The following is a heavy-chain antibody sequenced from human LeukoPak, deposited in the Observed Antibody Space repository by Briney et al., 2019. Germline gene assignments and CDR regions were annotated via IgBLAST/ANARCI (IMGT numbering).Heavy chain of an antibody. CDR2: IHYSGSN. Sequence: SETLSLTRTVSVVSICVYFWSWIRQPPGKGVEWIGYIHYSGSNNYNPSIKSRGSISVDSSKNHFFLRLSSVTAADTAVYYCAKVGGYSGYDMDYWGQGTLVTVSS. CDR3: AKVGGYSGYDMDY. J-gene: IGHJ4*02. D-gene: IGHD5-12*01. CDR1: VVSICVYF. V-gene: IGHV4-59*01.